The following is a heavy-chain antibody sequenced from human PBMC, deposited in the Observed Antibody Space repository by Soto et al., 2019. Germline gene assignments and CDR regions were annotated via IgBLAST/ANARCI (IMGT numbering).Heavy chain of an antibody. CDR1: GGSISGYY. CDR2: VWHSGST. D-gene: IGHD3-10*01. Sequence: QVQLQESGPGLVKPSETLSLTCTVSGGSISGYYWSWIRQPPGKGLEWIGYVWHSGSTNYNPSLRSRVTIAVDTSQNQCYLKLSSMTAEDTAVYSCASYGSGSYSFVYWGQGTLVTVSS. V-gene: IGHV4-59*08. CDR3: ASYGSGSYSFVY. J-gene: IGHJ4*02.